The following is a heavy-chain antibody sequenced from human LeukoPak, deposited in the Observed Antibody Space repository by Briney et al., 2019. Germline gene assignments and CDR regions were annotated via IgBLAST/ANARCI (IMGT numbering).Heavy chain of an antibody. V-gene: IGHV3-53*01. CDR2: IYSGGNT. CDR3: ARDLWQETY. D-gene: IGHD2-21*01. CDR1: GFIVSRYY. Sequence: GGSLRLSCAVSGFIVSRYYMSWVRQAPGKGLEWVSVIYSGGNTYYADSVKGRFTISRDNSKDTLYLQMNSLRAEDTAVYYCARDLWQETYWGQGTLVTVSS. J-gene: IGHJ4*02.